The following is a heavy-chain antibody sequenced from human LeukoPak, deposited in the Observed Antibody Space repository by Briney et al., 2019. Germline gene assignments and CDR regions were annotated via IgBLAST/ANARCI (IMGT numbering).Heavy chain of an antibody. CDR3: ARDGGGPLHYYYYVDV. D-gene: IGHD2-15*01. V-gene: IGHV1-2*02. Sequence: ASVKVSCKASGYTFTGYYMHWVRQAPGQGLEWMGWINPNSGGTNYAQEFQGRVTMTRDTSISTAYMELSRLRSDDTAVYYCARDGGGPLHYYYYVDVWGKGTTVTVSS. CDR1: GYTFTGYY. CDR2: INPNSGGT. J-gene: IGHJ6*03.